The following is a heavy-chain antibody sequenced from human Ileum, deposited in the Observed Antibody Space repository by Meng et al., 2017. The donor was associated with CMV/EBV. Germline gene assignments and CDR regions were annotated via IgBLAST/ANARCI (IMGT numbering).Heavy chain of an antibody. CDR2: INPNSSGT. Sequence: GYTLLTYDMHWVRQARGQGLEWMGWINPNSSGTSNAQKVQGRVTMTRDTSINTDYMELSRLRSDDTAVYYCEKAAMVRGVIPRFDPWGQGTLVTVSS. CDR3: EKAAMVRGVIPRFDP. J-gene: IGHJ5*02. D-gene: IGHD3-10*01. V-gene: IGHV1-2*02. CDR1: GYTLLTYD.